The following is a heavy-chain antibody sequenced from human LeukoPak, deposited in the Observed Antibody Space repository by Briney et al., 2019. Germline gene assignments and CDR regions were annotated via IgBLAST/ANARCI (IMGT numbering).Heavy chain of an antibody. V-gene: IGHV1-46*01. D-gene: IGHD2-15*01. CDR3: ARDMGGIVVVVAAPTYYYGMDV. CDR1: GYTFTSYY. J-gene: IGHJ6*02. Sequence: GASVKVSCKASGYTFTSYYMHWVRQAPGQGLEWMGIINPSGGSTSYAQKFQGRVTMTRDTSTSTVYMELSSLRSEDTAVYYCARDMGGIVVVVAAPTYYYGMDVWGQGTTVTVSS. CDR2: INPSGGST.